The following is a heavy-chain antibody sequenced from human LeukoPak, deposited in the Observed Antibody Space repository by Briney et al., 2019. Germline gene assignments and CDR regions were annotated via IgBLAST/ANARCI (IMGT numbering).Heavy chain of an antibody. CDR3: ARGPDCGGDCDPDY. J-gene: IGHJ4*02. V-gene: IGHV1-8*01. CDR1: GYTFTSYD. D-gene: IGHD2-21*02. Sequence: ASVKVSCKASGYTFTSYDINWVRQATGQGLEWMGWMNPNSGNTGYAQKFQGRVTMTRDTSTSTVYMELSSLRSEDTAVYYCARGPDCGGDCDPDYWGQGTLVTVSS. CDR2: MNPNSGNT.